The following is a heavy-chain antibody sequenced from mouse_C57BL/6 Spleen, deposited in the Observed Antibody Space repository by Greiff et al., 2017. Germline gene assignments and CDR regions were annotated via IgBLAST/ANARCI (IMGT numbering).Heavy chain of an antibody. CDR3: RSHYYGSSYLYYFDY. D-gene: IGHD1-1*01. Sequence: VQLVESGPELVKPGASVKMSCKASGYTFTDYYMHWVKQKPGKGLEWIGEIYPGSGNTYYNEKFKGKATLTADTSSSTAYMQLSSLTSEDSAVYFCARSHYYGSSYLYYFDYWGQGTTLTVSS. CDR1: YTFTDYYM. CDR2: YPGSGNTY. V-gene: IGHV1-83*01. J-gene: IGHJ2*01.